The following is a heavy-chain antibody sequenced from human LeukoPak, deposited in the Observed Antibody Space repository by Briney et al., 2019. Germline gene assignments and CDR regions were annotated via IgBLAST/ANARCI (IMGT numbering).Heavy chain of an antibody. CDR1: GGSISSSSYY. Sequence: SETLSLTCTVSGGSISSSSYYWGWIRQPPGKGLEWIGSIYYSGSTYYNPSLKSRVTISVDTSKNQFSLKLSSVTAADTAVYYCARTGVLVRGVTYFDYWGQGTLVTVSS. V-gene: IGHV4-39*01. CDR3: ARTGVLVRGVTYFDY. CDR2: IYYSGST. J-gene: IGHJ4*02. D-gene: IGHD3-10*01.